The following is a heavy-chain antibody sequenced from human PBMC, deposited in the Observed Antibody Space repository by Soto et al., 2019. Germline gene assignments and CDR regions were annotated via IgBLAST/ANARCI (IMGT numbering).Heavy chain of an antibody. V-gene: IGHV3-23*01. J-gene: IGHJ4*02. Sequence: EVQLLESGGGLVQPGGSLRLSCAASGFTFSSYAIIWVRQAPGKGLEWVSTISGGGDGSYYADSVKGRFTVSRDGSKNTLYLQMSSLRAEDTALYYCAKGRGGSGSLTPRVDFWGQGTLVTVSS. D-gene: IGHD3-10*01. CDR3: AKGRGGSGSLTPRVDF. CDR2: ISGGGDGS. CDR1: GFTFSSYA.